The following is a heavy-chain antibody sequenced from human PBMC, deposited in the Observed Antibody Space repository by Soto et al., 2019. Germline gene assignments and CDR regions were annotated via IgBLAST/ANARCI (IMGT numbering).Heavy chain of an antibody. J-gene: IGHJ4*02. CDR3: ATLERIVGGTWDY. V-gene: IGHV3-72*01. D-gene: IGHD1-26*01. Sequence: EVQLVESGGGLVQPGGSLRLSCADSGFTFSDHYMDWVRQSPGKGLEWVGRIRNRANSHTTVYAASVKGRFTISRDDSKNSVFLEMNSLKTEDTAVYYCATLERIVGGTWDYWGQGTLVTVSS. CDR1: GFTFSDHY. CDR2: IRNRANSHTT.